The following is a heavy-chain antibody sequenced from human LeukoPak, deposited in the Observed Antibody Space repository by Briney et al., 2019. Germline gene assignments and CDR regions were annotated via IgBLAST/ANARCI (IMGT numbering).Heavy chain of an antibody. V-gene: IGHV1-18*01. CDR3: ARDRNWSDP. Sequence: ASVQVSCKASGYIFTSYGISWVRQAPGQGHEWMGWISAYNGNTNQAQILQGRVSMTTDTYTSTAYLAVRSLSYGDTAVYYFARDRNWSDPWGQGTLVTVSS. J-gene: IGHJ5*02. CDR2: ISAYNGNT. CDR1: GYIFTSYG.